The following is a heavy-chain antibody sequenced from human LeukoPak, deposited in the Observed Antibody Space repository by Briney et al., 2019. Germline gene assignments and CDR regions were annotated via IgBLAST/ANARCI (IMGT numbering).Heavy chain of an antibody. D-gene: IGHD1-26*01. CDR2: IHTRGTL. CDR1: GGSFSTYQ. CDR3: ARESTTVGAIGAFDI. V-gene: IGHV4-4*07. Sequence: SETLSLTCTVSGGSFSTYQWTWLRQTAGRGLEWIGRIHTRGTLNYNPSIQSRVTMSLDTAKHQFSLKLSSVIAADTAVYYCARESTTVGAIGAFDIWGQGTMVAVSS. J-gene: IGHJ3*02.